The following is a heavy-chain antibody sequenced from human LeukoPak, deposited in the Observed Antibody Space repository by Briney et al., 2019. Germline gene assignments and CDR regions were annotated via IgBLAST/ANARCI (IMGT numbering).Heavy chain of an antibody. CDR1: GYSISSGYY. V-gene: IGHV4-38-2*01. J-gene: IGHJ3*02. Sequence: SETLSLTCAVSGYSISSGYYWGWIRQPPGKGLEWIGSIYHSGSTYYNPSLKSRVTISVDTSKNQFSLKLSSVTAADTAVYYCARVVWGSGSYHHDAFDIWGQGTMVTVSS. CDR3: ARVVWGSGSYHHDAFDI. CDR2: IYHSGST. D-gene: IGHD3-10*01.